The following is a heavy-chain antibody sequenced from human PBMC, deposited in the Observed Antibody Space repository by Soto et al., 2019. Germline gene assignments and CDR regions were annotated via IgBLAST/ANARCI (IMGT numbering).Heavy chain of an antibody. J-gene: IGHJ5*02. CDR3: ARGGPSSKCLDP. CDR2: IFYNGNT. Sequence: QVQLQESGPGLVKPSETLSLTCTVSGDSISGYYWSWIRQPPGKGLEWIGYIFYNGNTNYNAALNSRVTIPVDAPRNQFSLKLNSVTAADTAVYYCARGGPSSKCLDPWGQGTLVTVSS. CDR1: GDSISGYY. V-gene: IGHV4-59*01. D-gene: IGHD6-6*01.